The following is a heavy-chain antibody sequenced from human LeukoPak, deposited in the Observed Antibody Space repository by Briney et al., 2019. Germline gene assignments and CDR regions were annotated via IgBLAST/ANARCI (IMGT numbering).Heavy chain of an antibody. J-gene: IGHJ3*02. CDR2: MHQSGNT. CDR1: GCSISSSCY. Sequence: SETLSLTCTVSGCSISSSCYWAWIGQSPGKGLEWIGSMHQSGNTYYNPSLKSRITISVDTSKSQFSLKVSSVTAADTAVYYCARGQWQDAFDIWGQGTMITVSP. V-gene: IGHV4-38-2*02. CDR3: ARGQWQDAFDI. D-gene: IGHD6-19*01.